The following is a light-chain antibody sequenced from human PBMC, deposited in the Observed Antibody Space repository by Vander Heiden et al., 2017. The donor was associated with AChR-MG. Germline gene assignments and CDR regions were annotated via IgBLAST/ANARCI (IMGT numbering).Light chain of an antibody. CDR1: QLGNKN. J-gene: IGLJ2*01. CDR2: QDI. Sequence: SCEVTQPPSVSVSPGQTASITCSGDQLGNKNVCWYQQKPGQSPVLVIYQDIKRPSGIPERFSGSNSGNTATLTISGTQAMDEADYYCQAWDTSTRVFGGGTKLTVL. V-gene: IGLV3-1*01. CDR3: QAWDTSTRV.